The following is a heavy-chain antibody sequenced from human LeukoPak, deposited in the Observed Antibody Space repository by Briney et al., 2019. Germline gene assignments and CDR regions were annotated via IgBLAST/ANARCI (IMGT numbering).Heavy chain of an antibody. V-gene: IGHV1-18*01. CDR2: ISAHNGNT. D-gene: IGHD3-22*01. CDR1: GYTFTSYG. Sequence: GASVKVSCNASGYTFTSYGISWVRQAPGQGLEWMGWISAHNGNTNYAQKLQSRVTMTTDTSTSTAYMEPRSLTSDDTAVYYCARMVYYYDSSGYYPDYWGQGTLVTVSS. J-gene: IGHJ4*02. CDR3: ARMVYYYDSSGYYPDY.